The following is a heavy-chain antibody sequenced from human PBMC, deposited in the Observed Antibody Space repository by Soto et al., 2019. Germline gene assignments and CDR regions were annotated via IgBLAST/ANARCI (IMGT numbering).Heavy chain of an antibody. Sequence: QVQLQQWGAGLLKPSETLSLTCAVYGGSFSGYYWSWIRQPPGKGLEWIGEINHSGSTNYNPSLKSRVTISVDTSKNQFSLKLSSVTAADTAVYYCARVATSVVPAAIRPYYFDYWGQGTLVTVSS. CDR2: INHSGST. J-gene: IGHJ4*02. D-gene: IGHD2-2*02. V-gene: IGHV4-34*01. CDR3: ARVATSVVPAAIRPYYFDY. CDR1: GGSFSGYY.